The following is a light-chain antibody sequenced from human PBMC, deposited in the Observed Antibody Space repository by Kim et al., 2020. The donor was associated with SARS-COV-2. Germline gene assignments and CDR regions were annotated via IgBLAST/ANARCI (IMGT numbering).Light chain of an antibody. Sequence: DIQMTQSPSSLSASVGDRVSITCRASQTISSYLDWHQQKPGKAPKLLIYGASNLRSGVPSRFSGSGSGTDFTLTISSLQPEDFATYYCQQSYRAPDTFGQGTKLEIK. CDR3: QQSYRAPDT. CDR1: QTISSY. CDR2: GAS. V-gene: IGKV1-39*01. J-gene: IGKJ2*01.